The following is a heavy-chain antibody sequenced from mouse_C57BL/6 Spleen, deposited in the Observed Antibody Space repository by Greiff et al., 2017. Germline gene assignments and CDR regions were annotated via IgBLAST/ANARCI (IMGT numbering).Heavy chain of an antibody. J-gene: IGHJ2*01. CDR2: IYPGDGDT. D-gene: IGHD2-3*01. Sequence: VQLQQSGAELVKPGASVKISCKASGYAFSSYWMNWVKQRPGKGLEWIGQIYPGDGDTNYNGKFKGKATLTADKSSSTAYMQLSSLTSEDSAVYFCARGGLYDGYYYFDYWGQGTTLTVSS. CDR1: GYAFSSYW. V-gene: IGHV1-80*01. CDR3: ARGGLYDGYYYFDY.